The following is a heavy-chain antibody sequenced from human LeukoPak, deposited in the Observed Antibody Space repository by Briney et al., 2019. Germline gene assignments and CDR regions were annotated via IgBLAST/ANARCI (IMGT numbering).Heavy chain of an antibody. CDR1: GFTFNNYW. V-gene: IGHV3-7*01. CDR3: ARGDFSDYGDYVDAFDI. D-gene: IGHD4-17*01. Sequence: GGSLRLSCAASGFTFNNYWMSWVRQVPGKGLQWVANIKQDGSAKFYVDSVKGRFTISRDNTKNSLYLQMNSLRVEDTAVYYCARGDFSDYGDYVDAFDIWGQGAMVTVSS. CDR2: IKQDGSAK. J-gene: IGHJ3*02.